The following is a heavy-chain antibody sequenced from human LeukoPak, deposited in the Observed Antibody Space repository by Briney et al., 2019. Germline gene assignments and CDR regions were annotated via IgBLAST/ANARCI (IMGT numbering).Heavy chain of an antibody. CDR3: ARVTYGSGTYGAFDY. Sequence: HPGGTLRLSCAASGFTFSSYGMSWVRQAPGKGLEWVSSISGSGGGTYSADSVKGRFTISRDNSKNTLYLQMNSLRAEDTAVYYCARVTYGSGTYGAFDYWGQGTLVTVSS. V-gene: IGHV3-23*01. CDR2: ISGSGGGT. D-gene: IGHD3-10*01. J-gene: IGHJ4*02. CDR1: GFTFSSYG.